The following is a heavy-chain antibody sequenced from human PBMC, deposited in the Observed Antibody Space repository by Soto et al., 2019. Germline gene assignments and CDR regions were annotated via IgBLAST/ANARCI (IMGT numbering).Heavy chain of an antibody. CDR2: IYYSGST. Sequence: SETLSLTCTVSGGSISSYYWSWIRQPPGKGLEWIGYIYYSGSTNYNPSLKSRVTISVETSKNQFSLKLSSVTAADTAVYYCARDNCSGGSCFVDYWGQGTLVTVSS. D-gene: IGHD2-15*01. V-gene: IGHV4-59*01. CDR3: ARDNCSGGSCFVDY. CDR1: GGSISSYY. J-gene: IGHJ4*02.